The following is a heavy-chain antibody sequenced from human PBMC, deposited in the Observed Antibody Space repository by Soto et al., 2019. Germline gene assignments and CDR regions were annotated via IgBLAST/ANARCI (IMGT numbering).Heavy chain of an antibody. CDR3: ARGGCGGDCYWDYYGMDV. J-gene: IGHJ6*02. CDR2: INHSGST. V-gene: IGHV4-34*01. D-gene: IGHD2-21*02. Sequence: LETLSLTCAVYGGSFSGYYWSWIRQPPGKGLEWIGEINHSGSTNYNPSLKSRVTISVDTSKNQFSLKLSSVTAADTAVYYCARGGCGGDCYWDYYGMDVWGQGTTVTVSS. CDR1: GGSFSGYY.